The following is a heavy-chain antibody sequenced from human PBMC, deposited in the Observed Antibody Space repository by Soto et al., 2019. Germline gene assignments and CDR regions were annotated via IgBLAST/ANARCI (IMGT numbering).Heavy chain of an antibody. J-gene: IGHJ4*02. CDR1: VCSIIIYD. CDR2: IYYSGST. Sequence: SSTXSLTCTVSVCSIIIYDFIWIRQPPGKGLEWIGYIYYSGSTKYNPSLKSRVTISVDTSKNQFSLKLDSVTAADTAVYYCARHIGSRRSRWGQGTLLKVYS. CDR3: ARHIGSRRSR. V-gene: IGHV4-59*01.